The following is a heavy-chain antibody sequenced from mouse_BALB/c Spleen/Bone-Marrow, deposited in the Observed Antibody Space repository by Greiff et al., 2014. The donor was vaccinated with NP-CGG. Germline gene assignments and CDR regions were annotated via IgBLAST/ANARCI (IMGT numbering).Heavy chain of an antibody. Sequence: VKLQESGPGLVAPSQSLSITCTVSGFSLTSYGVHWVRQPPGNGLEWLGVIWAGGSTNYNSALMSRLSISKDNSKSQVFLKMNSLQTDDAAMYYCARYYYGFLDYWGQGTTLTVSS. V-gene: IGHV2-9*02. CDR3: ARYYYGFLDY. CDR2: IWAGGST. J-gene: IGHJ2*01. CDR1: GFSLTSYG. D-gene: IGHD1-2*01.